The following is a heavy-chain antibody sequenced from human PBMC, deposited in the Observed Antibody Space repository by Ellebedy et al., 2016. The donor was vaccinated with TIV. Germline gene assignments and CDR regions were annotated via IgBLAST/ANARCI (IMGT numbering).Heavy chain of an antibody. V-gene: IGHV3-7*03. J-gene: IGHJ4*02. CDR1: GFNLGTYW. D-gene: IGHD5-12*01. CDR3: ARDPNSPGDTGYGDY. Sequence: PGGSLRLSCAASGFNLGTYWMSWIRQAPGKGLEWVANMNQVGSEKYYVDSVKGRFTISRDNAQNSLYLHMNNLRAEDTAVYYCARDPNSPGDTGYGDYWGQGVVVTVSS. CDR2: MNQVGSEK.